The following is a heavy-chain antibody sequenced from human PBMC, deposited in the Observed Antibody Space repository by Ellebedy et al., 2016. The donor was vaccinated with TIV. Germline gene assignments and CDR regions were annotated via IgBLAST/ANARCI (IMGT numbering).Heavy chain of an antibody. CDR2: IYPGDSNI. D-gene: IGHD2-2*01. CDR3: ARHCSSTSCSNYFDY. V-gene: IGHV5-51*01. CDR1: GYTFTNSW. Sequence: GESLKISCKGPGYTFTNSWIGWVRQMPGKGLEWMGNIYPGDSNIRYSPSFQGQVTISADKSISTAYLQWNSLKASDTAMYYCARHCSSTSCSNYFDYWGQGTLVTVSS. J-gene: IGHJ4*02.